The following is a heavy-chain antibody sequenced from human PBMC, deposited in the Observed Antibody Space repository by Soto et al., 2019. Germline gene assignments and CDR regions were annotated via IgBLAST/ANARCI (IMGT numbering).Heavy chain of an antibody. Sequence: QLQLQESGPGLVKPSETLSLTCTVSGGSISSSSYYWGWIRQPPGKGLEWIGNIYYSGSSDYNPSLKGRVTISVDTSKNQFSLKLTSVTAADTAVYYCARHVGENHHYFYYGLDVWGRGTTVTVSS. CDR3: ARHVGENHHYFYYGLDV. CDR1: GGSISSSSYY. J-gene: IGHJ6*02. D-gene: IGHD3-16*01. V-gene: IGHV4-39*01. CDR2: IYYSGSS.